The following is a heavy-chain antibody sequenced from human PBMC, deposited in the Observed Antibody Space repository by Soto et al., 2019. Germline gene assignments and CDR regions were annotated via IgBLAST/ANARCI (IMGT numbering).Heavy chain of an antibody. CDR2: ISWDGRST. CDR1: GFTFDDYS. D-gene: IGHD4-17*01. V-gene: IGHV3-43*01. Sequence: EVQLVESGGVVVQPGGSLRLSCAASGFTFDDYSMHWVRQAPGQGLEWVSLISWDGRSTYYADSVKGRFTISRDNSKNSLYLQMNSLTTEDTAFYYCGKDGAVSDYTYHDYWGQGALVTVSS. J-gene: IGHJ4*02. CDR3: GKDGAVSDYTYHDY.